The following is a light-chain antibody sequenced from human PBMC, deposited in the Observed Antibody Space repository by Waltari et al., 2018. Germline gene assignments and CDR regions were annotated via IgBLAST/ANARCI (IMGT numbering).Light chain of an antibody. Sequence: DIQMTQSPSTLSASVGDRFTITCRASQSITSWLAWYQQTPGKAPKVLIFDASSMESGVPSRFSGRGSGTEFTLTISSLQPDDFATYYCQQYKSYSYTFGQGTKLEIK. CDR3: QQYKSYSYT. J-gene: IGKJ2*01. V-gene: IGKV1-5*01. CDR2: DAS. CDR1: QSITSW.